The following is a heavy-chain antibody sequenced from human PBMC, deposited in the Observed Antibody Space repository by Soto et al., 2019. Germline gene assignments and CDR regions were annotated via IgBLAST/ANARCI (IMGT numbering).Heavy chain of an antibody. CDR2: IYPGDSET. CDR3: SITRHYHGAAFDS. V-gene: IGHV5-51*01. CDR1: AYTFTNYY. J-gene: IGHJ4*01. Sequence: EVQLVQSGAEVKRPGESLKISCNGSAYTFTNYYIGWVRQMPGKGLEWMGIIYPGDSETTYSPSFQGQVTFSVDKSLNIAYLQWSSLKASDTGIYYFSITRHYHGAAFDSWGHGTLVTVSS. D-gene: IGHD3-10*01.